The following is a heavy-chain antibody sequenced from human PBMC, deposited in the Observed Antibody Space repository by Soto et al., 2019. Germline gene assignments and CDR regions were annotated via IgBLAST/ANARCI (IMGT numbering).Heavy chain of an antibody. CDR2: IIPIFGTA. CDR1: GGTFTNYA. V-gene: IGHV1-69*05. CDR3: ARGPPADYDSSGYYLPFYYYGLDV. Sequence: ASVKVSCKASGGTFTNYAFSWVRQAPGQGLEWLGGIIPIFGTADYAQKFQGRVTMTTDTSTGTAYMELRSLKSDDTAVYYCARGPPADYDSSGYYLPFYYYGLDVWGQGTTVTVSS. J-gene: IGHJ6*02. D-gene: IGHD3-22*01.